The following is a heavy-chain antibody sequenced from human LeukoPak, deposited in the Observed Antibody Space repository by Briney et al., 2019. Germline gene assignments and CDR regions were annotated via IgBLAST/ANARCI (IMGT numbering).Heavy chain of an antibody. V-gene: IGHV4-59*08. J-gene: IGHJ4*02. CDR2: IYYTGTT. CDR1: GGSISNYY. Sequence: PSETLSLTCTVSGGSISNYYWSWIRQPPGKGLEYIGFIYYTGTTNYNPSLKSRVTISVDTSKNQFSLKLSSVTAADTAVYYCARQEYWSGYFVFDYWGQGALVTVSS. D-gene: IGHD3-3*01. CDR3: ARQEYWSGYFVFDY.